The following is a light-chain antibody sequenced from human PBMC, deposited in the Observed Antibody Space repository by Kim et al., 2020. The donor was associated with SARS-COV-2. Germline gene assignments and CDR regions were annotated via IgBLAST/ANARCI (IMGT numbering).Light chain of an antibody. J-gene: IGKJ4*01. CDR2: DAA. CDR3: QQHNEWPPAPS. Sequence: PGEGATLTCRASQSVGINLAWYRHTRGQPPRLLIYDAAIRATGIPDRFSGSGSGTDFTLTISSLESEDFAVYYCQQHNEWPPAPSFGGGTKV. CDR1: QSVGIN. V-gene: IGKV3-11*01.